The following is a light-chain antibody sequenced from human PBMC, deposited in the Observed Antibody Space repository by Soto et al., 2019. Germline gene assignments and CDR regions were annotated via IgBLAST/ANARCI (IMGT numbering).Light chain of an antibody. J-gene: IGLJ2*01. V-gene: IGLV1-51*01. CDR1: SSNIGNNY. CDR2: DNN. Sequence: QSVLTQPPSVSAAPGQKVTISCSGSSSNIGNNYVSWYQQLPGTAPKLLIYDNNKRPSGIPDRFSGSKSGTSATLGITGLQTGDEADYYCGTWDSSLSALHEVFGGGTQLTVL. CDR3: GTWDSSLSALHEV.